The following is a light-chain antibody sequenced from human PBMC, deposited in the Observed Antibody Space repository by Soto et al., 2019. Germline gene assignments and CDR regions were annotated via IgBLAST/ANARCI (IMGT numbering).Light chain of an antibody. J-gene: IGLJ1*01. Sequence: QSVLTQPASVSGSPGQSITISCAGTSSDIGGSNYVAWYQQHPGKAPKLMIYGVINRPAGVSNRFSGSKSGNTASLTISGLQAEDEADYFCYSSRSSSSNFYVFGTGTKVTVL. V-gene: IGLV2-14*03. CDR3: YSSRSSSSNFYV. CDR2: GVI. CDR1: SSDIGGSNY.